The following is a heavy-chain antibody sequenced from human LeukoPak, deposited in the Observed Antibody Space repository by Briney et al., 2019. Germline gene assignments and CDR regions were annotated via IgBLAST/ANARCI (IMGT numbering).Heavy chain of an antibody. CDR2: IYYSGST. V-gene: IGHV4-31*03. CDR3: ARGRDYYDSSGYYPLGPNWFDP. J-gene: IGHJ5*02. CDR1: GGSISSGGYY. D-gene: IGHD3-22*01. Sequence: PSETLSLTCTVSGGSISSGGYYWSWIRQHPGKGLEWIGYIYYSGSTYYNPSLKSRVTISVDTSENQFSLKLSSVTAADTAVYYCARGRDYYDSSGYYPLGPNWFDPWGQGTLVTVSS.